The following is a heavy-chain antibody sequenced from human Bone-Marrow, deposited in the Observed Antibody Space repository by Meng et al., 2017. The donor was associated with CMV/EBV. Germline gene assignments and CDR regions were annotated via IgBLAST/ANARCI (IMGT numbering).Heavy chain of an antibody. CDR2: ISWNSVSI. CDR3: ARNGQKTGTPSHY. Sequence: SLKISCTASGFTFDYHALHWVRQAAGKGLEWVAGISWNSVSIGYADSVKGRFTVSRDNAKNSLYLQMNSLRAEDTAVYYCARNGQKTGTPSHYWGQGTLVTVSS. CDR1: GFTFDYHA. D-gene: IGHD1-1*01. J-gene: IGHJ4*02. V-gene: IGHV3-9*01.